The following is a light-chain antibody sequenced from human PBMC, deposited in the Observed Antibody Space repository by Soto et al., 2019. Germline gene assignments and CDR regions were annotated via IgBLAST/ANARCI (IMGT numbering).Light chain of an antibody. V-gene: IGKV3D-15*01. Sequence: IVMTQSPATLSVSPGEGVTLSCRASENVGTNLAWYQQKPGQAPRLLIYGSSTRATGIPATFSGSGSGTELTLTISSLQSEESAIYYCQQYNNWGLSFGGGTKV. CDR2: GSS. CDR1: ENVGTN. CDR3: QQYNNWGLS. J-gene: IGKJ4*01.